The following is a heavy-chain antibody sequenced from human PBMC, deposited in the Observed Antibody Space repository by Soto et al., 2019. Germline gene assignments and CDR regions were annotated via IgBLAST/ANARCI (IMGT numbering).Heavy chain of an antibody. Sequence: EVQLVESGGGLVQPGESLRLSCAASGFTFSEYWIHWVRQAPGKGLVWVSRIKGDGSRTNYADSVKGRCTISRDNANNVVFLHMNTMTADDTAVYYCARGGYGQWLNDYWGQGTLVTVSS. J-gene: IGHJ4*02. CDR1: GFTFSEYW. CDR2: IKGDGSRT. V-gene: IGHV3-74*01. CDR3: ARGGYGQWLNDY. D-gene: IGHD6-19*01.